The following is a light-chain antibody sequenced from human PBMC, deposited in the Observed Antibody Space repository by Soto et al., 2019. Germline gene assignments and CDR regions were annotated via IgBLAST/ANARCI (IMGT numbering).Light chain of an antibody. J-gene: IGLJ3*02. CDR2: DNY. V-gene: IGLV1-51*01. CDR1: SSNIGNNY. Sequence: QSVLTQPPSVSAAPGQTVTISCSGSSSNIGNNYVYWYQHLPGTAPKLLIYDNYKRPSGIPDRFSGSKSGTSATLGITGLQTGDEADYYCGTWDSSLSGVVFGGGTKLTVL. CDR3: GTWDSSLSGVV.